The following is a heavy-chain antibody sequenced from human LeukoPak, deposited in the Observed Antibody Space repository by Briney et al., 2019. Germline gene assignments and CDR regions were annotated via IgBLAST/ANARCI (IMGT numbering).Heavy chain of an antibody. CDR3: AKSTLPMVRGARGTSFDY. V-gene: IGHV3-33*06. CDR2: IWYDGSNK. Sequence: PGRSPRLSCTASGFTFSTYGMHWLRQAPGKGLEWVAVIWYDGSNKYYADSVKGRFTISRDNSKNTLYLQMNSLRAEDTAVYYCAKSTLPMVRGARGTSFDYWGQGTLVTVSS. D-gene: IGHD3-10*01. J-gene: IGHJ4*02. CDR1: GFTFSTYG.